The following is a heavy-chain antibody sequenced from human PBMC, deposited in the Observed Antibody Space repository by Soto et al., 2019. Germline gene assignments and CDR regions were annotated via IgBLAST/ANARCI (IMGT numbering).Heavy chain of an antibody. CDR3: ARGPSLYYDFWSGYRNIFDY. Sequence: EVQLVESGGGLVQPGGSLRLSCAASGFTFSSYEMNWVRQAPGKGLEWVSYISSSGSTIYYADSVKGRFTISRDNAKNSLYLQMNSRRAEDTAVYYCARGPSLYYDFWSGYRNIFDYWGQGTLVTVSS. CDR2: ISSSGSTI. V-gene: IGHV3-48*03. CDR1: GFTFSSYE. D-gene: IGHD3-3*01. J-gene: IGHJ4*02.